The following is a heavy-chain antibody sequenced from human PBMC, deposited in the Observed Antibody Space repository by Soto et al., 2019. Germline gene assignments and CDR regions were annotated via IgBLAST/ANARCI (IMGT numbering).Heavy chain of an antibody. CDR2: INHSGST. CDR3: AREGDGYKGSGSYGMDV. D-gene: IGHD5-12*01. Sequence: SETLSLTCAVYGGSFSGYYWSWIRQPPGKGLEWIGEINHSGSTNYNPSLKSQVTISVDTSKNQFSLKLSSVTAADTAVYYCAREGDGYKGSGSYGMDVWGQGTTVTVSS. CDR1: GGSFSGYY. V-gene: IGHV4-34*01. J-gene: IGHJ6*02.